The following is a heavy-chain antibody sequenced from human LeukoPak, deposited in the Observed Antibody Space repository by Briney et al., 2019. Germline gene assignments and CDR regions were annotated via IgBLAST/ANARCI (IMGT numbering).Heavy chain of an antibody. Sequence: ASVKVSCKASGYTFTGYYMHWVRQAPGQGLEWMGWINPNSGNTGYAQKFQGRVTITRNTSISTAYMELSSLRSEDTAVYYCAREGDPTVTRKYYYYYYYMDVWGKGTTVTVSS. CDR3: AREGDPTVTRKYYYYYYYMDV. CDR2: INPNSGNT. CDR1: GYTFTGYY. J-gene: IGHJ6*03. D-gene: IGHD4-17*01. V-gene: IGHV1-8*03.